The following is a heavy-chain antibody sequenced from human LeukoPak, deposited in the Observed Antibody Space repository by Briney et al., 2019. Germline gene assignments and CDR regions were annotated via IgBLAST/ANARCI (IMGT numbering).Heavy chain of an antibody. V-gene: IGHV3-30*04. Sequence: GGSLRLSCAASGFTFSVSPMHWVRQAPGKGLEWVAGVSHDGIGTYYADSVKGRFTISRDNSKNTLYLQMNSLRAEDTAVYYCAKVSLTPYNWDAFDIWGQGTMVTVSS. J-gene: IGHJ3*02. CDR1: GFTFSVSP. D-gene: IGHD1-20*01. CDR2: VSHDGIGT. CDR3: AKVSLTPYNWDAFDI.